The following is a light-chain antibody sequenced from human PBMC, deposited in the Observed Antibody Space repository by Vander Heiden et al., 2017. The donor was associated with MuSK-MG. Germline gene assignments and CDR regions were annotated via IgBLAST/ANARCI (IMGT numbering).Light chain of an antibody. CDR1: QNVNSNY. CDR2: GAS. Sequence: EIVLTQSPGTLSLSPGERATLSCRASQNVNSNYLVWYQQKPGQAPRVLIYGASNRATGIPDRFSGSGSGTDFTLTISRLEPEDFAVYYCQQDGSSPFTFGPGTKVDVK. J-gene: IGKJ3*01. CDR3: QQDGSSPFT. V-gene: IGKV3-20*01.